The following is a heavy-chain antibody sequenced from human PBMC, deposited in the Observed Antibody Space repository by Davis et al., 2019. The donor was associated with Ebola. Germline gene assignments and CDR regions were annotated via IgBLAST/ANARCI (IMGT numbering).Heavy chain of an antibody. CDR3: AREPDCGVDCYQDYFDN. CDR2: IKQDGSEK. J-gene: IGHJ4*02. CDR1: GFTFGSFW. V-gene: IGHV3-7*03. Sequence: GESLKISCAASGFTFGSFWMSWVRQAPGKGLEWVANIKQDGSEKDYLDSVKGRFTISRDDSKNSLFLQMNSLRAEDTAVYFCAREPDCGVDCYQDYFDNWGQGTLVTVSS. D-gene: IGHD2-21*02.